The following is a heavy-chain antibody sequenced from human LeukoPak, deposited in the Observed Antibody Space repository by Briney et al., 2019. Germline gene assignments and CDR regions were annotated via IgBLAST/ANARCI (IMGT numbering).Heavy chain of an antibody. CDR1: GFTFSSYW. D-gene: IGHD3-3*01. Sequence: GGSLRLSCAASGFTFSSYWMSWVRQAPGKGLEWVANIKQDGSEKYYVDSVKGRFTISRDNAKNSLYLQMNSLRAEDTAVYYCARETDYDFWSGYYNPSYFDYWGQGTLVTVSS. CDR2: IKQDGSEK. V-gene: IGHV3-7*01. CDR3: ARETDYDFWSGYYNPSYFDY. J-gene: IGHJ4*02.